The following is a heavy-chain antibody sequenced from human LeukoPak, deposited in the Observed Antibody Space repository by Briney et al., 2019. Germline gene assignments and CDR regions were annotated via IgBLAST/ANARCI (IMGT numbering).Heavy chain of an antibody. J-gene: IGHJ6*02. CDR1: GYTFTSYD. CDR3: ARFAVLLFLEWLPALRGMDV. V-gene: IGHV1-8*01. CDR2: INPNSGNT. D-gene: IGHD3-3*01. Sequence: ASVKVSCKASGYTFTSYDINWVRQATGQGLEWMGWINPNSGNTGYAQKFQGRVTMTRNTSISTAYMELSSLRSEDTAVYYCARFAVLLFLEWLPALRGMDVWGQGTTVTVSS.